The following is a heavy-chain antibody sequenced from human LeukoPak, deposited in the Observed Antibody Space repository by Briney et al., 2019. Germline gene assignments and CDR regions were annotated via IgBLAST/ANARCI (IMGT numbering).Heavy chain of an antibody. CDR3: ARDQGLGGGWSF. CDR1: GFTFSTDE. Sequence: PGGSLRLSCAASGFTFSTDEMNWVRQAPGKGLEWISYISVGGSNKYYADSVKGRFTISRDNAKNSLYLQMNSLRAEDTAVYYCARDQGLGGGWSFWGQGTMVTVSS. D-gene: IGHD6-19*01. V-gene: IGHV3-48*03. J-gene: IGHJ3*01. CDR2: ISVGGSNK.